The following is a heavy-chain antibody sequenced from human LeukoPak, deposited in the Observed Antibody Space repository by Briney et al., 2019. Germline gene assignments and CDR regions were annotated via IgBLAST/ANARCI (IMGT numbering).Heavy chain of an antibody. CDR2: INPNSGDP. V-gene: IGHV1-2*02. Sequence: ASVEVSCKASGYTFTGNNIYWVRQAPGQGLEWMGWINPNSGDPKYALKFQGRVTMTRDTSISTAYMELTSLKSEDTAVYYCARGVGTSWFDFDPWGQGTLVTVSS. D-gene: IGHD3-10*01. CDR1: GYTFTGNN. CDR3: ARGVGTSWFDFDP. J-gene: IGHJ5*02.